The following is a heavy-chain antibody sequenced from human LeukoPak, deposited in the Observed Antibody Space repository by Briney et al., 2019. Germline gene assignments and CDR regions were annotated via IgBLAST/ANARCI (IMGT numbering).Heavy chain of an antibody. CDR3: ARGSMITFGRVIVPFDY. CDR1: GGSISSYY. Sequence: KPSETLPLTCTVSGGSISSYYWSWIRQPPGKGLEWIGYIYYSGSTNYNPSLKSRVTISVDTSKNQFSLKLSSVTAADTAVYYCARGSMITFGRVIVPFDYWGQGTLVTVSS. J-gene: IGHJ4*02. CDR2: IYYSGST. D-gene: IGHD3-16*02. V-gene: IGHV4-59*01.